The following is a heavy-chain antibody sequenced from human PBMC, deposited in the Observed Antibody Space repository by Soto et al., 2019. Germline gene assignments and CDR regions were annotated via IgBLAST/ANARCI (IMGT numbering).Heavy chain of an antibody. V-gene: IGHV1-18*01. CDR3: AREGVAPYYYYGMDV. Sequence: ASVKVSCKASGYTFTRSGVSWVRQAPGQGPEWMGWISSYNGDTNYAQTFQGRVTMTTDTSTSTAYMELRSLRSDDTAVYYCAREGVAPYYYYGMDVWGQGTTVTVSS. D-gene: IGHD5-12*01. CDR1: GYTFTRSG. J-gene: IGHJ6*02. CDR2: ISSYNGDT.